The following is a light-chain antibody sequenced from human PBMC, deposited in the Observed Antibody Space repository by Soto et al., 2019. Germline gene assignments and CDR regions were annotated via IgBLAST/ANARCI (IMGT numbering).Light chain of an antibody. CDR1: QSISSY. CDR3: QQCYSTPWT. Sequence: MTQSPAALSSTLGDRVSITCMASQSISSYLHWYQQKPGKAPKLLIYAASTLQSGVPSRFSGSGSGTDFTLTISSLQPEDFATYYCQQCYSTPWTFGQGTKVDI. CDR2: AAS. J-gene: IGKJ1*01. V-gene: IGKV1-39*01.